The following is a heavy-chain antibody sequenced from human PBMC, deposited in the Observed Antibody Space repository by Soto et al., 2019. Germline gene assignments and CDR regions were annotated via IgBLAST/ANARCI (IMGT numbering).Heavy chain of an antibody. D-gene: IGHD6-6*01. V-gene: IGHV3-21*01. J-gene: IGHJ4*02. CDR1: GFTSSSYS. CDR2: ISSSSSYI. CDR3: ARDTGTLDSSSSVDY. Sequence: LRLSCAASGFTSSSYSMNWVRQAPGKGLEWVSSISSSSSYIYYADSVKGRFTISRDNAKNSLYLQMNSLRAEDTAVYYCARDTGTLDSSSSVDYWGQGTLVTVSS.